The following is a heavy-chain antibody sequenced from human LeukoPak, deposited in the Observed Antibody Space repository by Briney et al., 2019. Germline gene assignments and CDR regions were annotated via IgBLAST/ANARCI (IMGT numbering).Heavy chain of an antibody. CDR1: GFTFSNYG. Sequence: PGGSLRLSCAASGFTFSNYGMHWVRQAPGKGLEWVALIWYDGSNKYYADSEKGRFTISRDISKNTVYLQTNSLRAEDTAVYYCAKVLAVTSYGAKSVFDHWGQGTLVTVSS. J-gene: IGHJ4*02. V-gene: IGHV3-30*02. CDR3: AKVLAVTSYGAKSVFDH. CDR2: IWYDGSNK. D-gene: IGHD4-23*01.